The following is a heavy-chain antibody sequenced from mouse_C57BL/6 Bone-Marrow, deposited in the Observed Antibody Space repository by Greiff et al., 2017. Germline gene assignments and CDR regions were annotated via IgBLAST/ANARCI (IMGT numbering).Heavy chain of an antibody. CDR1: GFNIKDAY. J-gene: IGHJ3*01. V-gene: IGHV14-4*01. CDR3: TANWGAY. Sequence: VQLQQSGAELVRPGASVKLSCTASGFNIKDAYMHWVKPRPEQGLEWIGWIDPENGDTEYASKFQGKATITADTSSNTAYLQLSSLTSEDTAVYYCTANWGAYWGQGTLVTVSA. CDR2: IDPENGDT. D-gene: IGHD4-1*01.